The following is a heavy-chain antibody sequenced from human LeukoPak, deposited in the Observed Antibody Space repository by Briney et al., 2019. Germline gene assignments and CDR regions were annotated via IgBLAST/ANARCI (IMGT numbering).Heavy chain of an antibody. J-gene: IGHJ4*02. CDR1: GFTFSNYG. D-gene: IGHD3-3*01. Sequence: EGSLRLSCAASGFTFSNYGMHWVRQAPGKGLEWVAFIWYDGSNEYYADSVKGRFTISRDNSKNTLYLQMNSLRAEDTAVYYCAKPPSPYDFWSGFDYFDYWGQGTLVTVSS. V-gene: IGHV3-30*02. CDR2: IWYDGSNE. CDR3: AKPPSPYDFWSGFDYFDY.